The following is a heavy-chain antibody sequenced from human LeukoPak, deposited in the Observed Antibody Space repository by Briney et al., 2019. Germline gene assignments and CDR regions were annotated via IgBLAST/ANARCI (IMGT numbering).Heavy chain of an antibody. CDR2: ISSSTSYI. CDR1: GFTFSSYS. D-gene: IGHD4-17*01. J-gene: IGHJ4*02. V-gene: IGHV3-21*01. CDR3: ARAYYGGYSLFDN. Sequence: GGSLRLSCAASGFTFSSYSMNWVRQAPGKGLEWVSSISSSTSYIYYADSVKGRFTISRDNAKNSLYLQMNSLRAEDTAVYYCARAYYGGYSLFDNWGQGTLVTVSS.